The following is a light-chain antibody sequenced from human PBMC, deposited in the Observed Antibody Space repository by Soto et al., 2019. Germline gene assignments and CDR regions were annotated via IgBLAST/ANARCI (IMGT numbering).Light chain of an antibody. Sequence: DIQLTQSPSSLYASIGDRVSITFRASLDIGNDLDWYQQKPGKAPKLLIYDASNLETGVPSRFSGSGSGTDFTFTISSLQPEDIATYYCQQYDNLPLTFGGGTKVDIK. V-gene: IGKV1-33*01. CDR2: DAS. J-gene: IGKJ4*01. CDR1: LDIGND. CDR3: QQYDNLPLT.